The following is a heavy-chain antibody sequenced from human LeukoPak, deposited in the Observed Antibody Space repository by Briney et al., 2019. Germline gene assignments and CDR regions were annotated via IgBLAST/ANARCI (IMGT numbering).Heavy chain of an antibody. CDR3: ARSATPNPVLRYFDWLFDY. Sequence: PSETLSLTCTVSGGSISSYYWGWIRQPPGKGLEWIGSIYYSGSTYYNPSLKSRVTISVDTSKNQFSLKLSSVTAADTAVYYCARSATPNPVLRYFDWLFDYWGQGTLVTVSS. D-gene: IGHD3-9*01. CDR2: IYYSGST. J-gene: IGHJ4*02. CDR1: GGSISSYY. V-gene: IGHV4-39*07.